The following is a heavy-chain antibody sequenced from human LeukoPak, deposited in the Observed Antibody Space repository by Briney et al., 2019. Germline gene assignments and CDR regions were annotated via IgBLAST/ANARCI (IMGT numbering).Heavy chain of an antibody. CDR2: ISAYNGNT. CDR3: ARVIGSPPYYYYYYMDV. D-gene: IGHD3-10*01. Sequence: SSVKVSCKASGYTFTSYVISWVRQAPGQGLEWMGWISAYNGNTNYAQKLQGRVTMTTDTSTSTAYMELRSLRSDDTAVYYCARVIGSPPYYYYYYMDVWGKGTTVTVSS. J-gene: IGHJ6*03. V-gene: IGHV1-18*01. CDR1: GYTFTSYV.